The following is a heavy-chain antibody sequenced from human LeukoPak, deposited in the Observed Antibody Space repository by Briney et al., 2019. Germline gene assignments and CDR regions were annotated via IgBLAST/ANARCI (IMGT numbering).Heavy chain of an antibody. J-gene: IGHJ2*01. CDR3: ARRDRGYSRDWYFDL. CDR2: INPSGGST. CDR1: GYTFTSYY. V-gene: IGHV1-46*01. D-gene: IGHD6-13*01. Sequence: ASVKVSCKASGYTFTSYYMHWVRQAPGQGLEWMGIINPSGGSTSYAQKFQGRVTMTRDTSTSTVYMELSSLRSEDTAVYYCARRDRGYSRDWYFDLWGRGTLVTVSS.